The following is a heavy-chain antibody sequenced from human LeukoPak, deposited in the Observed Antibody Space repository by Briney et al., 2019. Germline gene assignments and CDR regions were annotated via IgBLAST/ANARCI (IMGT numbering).Heavy chain of an antibody. CDR2: ISSSSSYI. CDR3: ARGGSGLPPYYYYGMDV. CDR1: GFTFSSYS. J-gene: IGHJ6*02. Sequence: GGSLRLSCAASGFTFSSYSMNWVRQAPGKGLEWVSSISSSSSYIYYADSVKGRFTISRDNAKNSLYLQMNSLKTEDTAVYYCARGGSGLPPYYYYGMDVWGQGTTVTVSS. V-gene: IGHV3-21*04. D-gene: IGHD3-10*01.